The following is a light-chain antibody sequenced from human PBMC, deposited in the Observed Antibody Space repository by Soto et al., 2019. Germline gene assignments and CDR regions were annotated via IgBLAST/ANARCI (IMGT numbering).Light chain of an antibody. J-gene: IGLJ1*01. V-gene: IGLV2-14*01. Sequence: QSALTQPASVSGSPGQSITISCTGTSSDVGGYNYVSWYQQRPGKAPKLMIYEVNNRPSEVSNRFSGSKSGNTASLTISGLQPEDEADYYCNSYTSRYNFVLGTGTKVTVL. CDR1: SSDVGGYNY. CDR2: EVN. CDR3: NSYTSRYNFV.